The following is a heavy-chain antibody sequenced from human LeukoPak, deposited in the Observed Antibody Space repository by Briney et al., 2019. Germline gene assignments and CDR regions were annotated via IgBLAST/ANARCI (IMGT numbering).Heavy chain of an antibody. Sequence: ASVKVSCKASGYTFTSYGISWVRQAPGQGLEWMGWISAYNGNTNYAQKLQGRVTMTEDTSTDTAYMELSSLRSEDTAVYYCATDLKSSAAGFHLFDYWGQGTLVTVSS. J-gene: IGHJ4*02. D-gene: IGHD6-13*01. CDR2: ISAYNGNT. CDR1: GYTFTSYG. V-gene: IGHV1-18*01. CDR3: ATDLKSSAAGFHLFDY.